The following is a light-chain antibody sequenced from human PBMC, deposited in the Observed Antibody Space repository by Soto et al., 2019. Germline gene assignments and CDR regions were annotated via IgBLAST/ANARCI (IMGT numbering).Light chain of an antibody. Sequence: EMVLTQSPGTLSLSPGERTTLSCRASQSVSSSYLARYQQKPGQAPRLLIYGASSGATGIPDRFSGSGSGTDFTLPISRLEPEDFAVYYCQQYGSSFWTFGQGTKVEIK. CDR1: QSVSSSY. CDR3: QQYGSSFWT. J-gene: IGKJ1*01. CDR2: GAS. V-gene: IGKV3-20*01.